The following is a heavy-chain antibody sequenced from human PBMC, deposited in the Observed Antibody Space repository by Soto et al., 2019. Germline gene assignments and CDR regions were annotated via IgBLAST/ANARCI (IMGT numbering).Heavy chain of an antibody. V-gene: IGHV1-69*01. J-gene: IGHJ6*02. D-gene: IGHD6-6*01. CDR2: IIPIFGTA. Sequence: QVQLVQSGAEVKKPGSSVKVSCKASGGTFSSYAISWVRQAPGQGLKWMGGIIPIFGTANYAQKFQGRVTITADESTSTAYMELSSLRSEDTAVYYCARDRVAAPPYYYYGMDVWGQGTTVTVSS. CDR1: GGTFSSYA. CDR3: ARDRVAAPPYYYYGMDV.